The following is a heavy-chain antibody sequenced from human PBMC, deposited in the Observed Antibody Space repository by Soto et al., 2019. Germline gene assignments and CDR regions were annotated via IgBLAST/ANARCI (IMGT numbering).Heavy chain of an antibody. CDR1: GFTFSSYA. D-gene: IGHD5-18*01. J-gene: IGHJ6*02. CDR3: ARYIPGVRYYGMDV. CDR2: IGESGTPT. Sequence: EVQLLESGGGLVQPGGSLRLSCAASGFTFSSYAMKWVRQAPGKGLEWVSLIGESGTPTYYADSVKGRFAISRDNSGNTVLLEMYSLRAEDTAVYYCARYIPGVRYYGMDVWGQGTTVTGSS. V-gene: IGHV3-23*01.